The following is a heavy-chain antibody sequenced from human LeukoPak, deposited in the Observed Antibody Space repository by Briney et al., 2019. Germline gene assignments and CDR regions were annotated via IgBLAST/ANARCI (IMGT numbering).Heavy chain of an antibody. D-gene: IGHD6-13*01. CDR1: GGSISSYY. CDR2: IYYSGST. V-gene: IGHV4-59*01. Sequence: PSETLSLTCTVSGGSISSYYWSWIRQPPGKGLEWIGYIYYSGSTNYNPSLKSRVTISVDTSKNQFSLKLSTVTAACTAVYYCAISFRSWYGWFDPWGQGTLVTVSS. CDR3: AISFRSWYGWFDP. J-gene: IGHJ5*02.